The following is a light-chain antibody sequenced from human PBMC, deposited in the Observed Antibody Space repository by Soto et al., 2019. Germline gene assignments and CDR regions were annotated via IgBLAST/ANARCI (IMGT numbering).Light chain of an antibody. CDR2: DVN. CDR1: NRDVGGYNS. Sequence: QSALTQPRSVSGSPGQSVTISCTGTNRDVGGYNSVSWYRQDPGKAPKVMIYDVNKRPSGVPDRFSGSKSGNTASLTISGLQAEDEADYYCCSYAGTYAFVFGAGTKVTVL. V-gene: IGLV2-11*01. CDR3: CSYAGTYAFV. J-gene: IGLJ1*01.